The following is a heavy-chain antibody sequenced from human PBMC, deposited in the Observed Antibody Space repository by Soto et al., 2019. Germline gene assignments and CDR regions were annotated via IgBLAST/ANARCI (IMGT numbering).Heavy chain of an antibody. Sequence: ETLSLTCAIYNSSLGAFHWTWIRQPPGKGLEWIGELIHGGSTNYNPSLKSRVTFSLDTSKSQFSLHVMSVTAADTAVYYCARSPLSYDYVRQTWREVGDSFDVWGRGTSVTVSS. D-gene: IGHD3-10*02. V-gene: IGHV4-34*12. J-gene: IGHJ3*01. CDR1: NSSLGAFH. CDR3: ARSPLSYDYVRQTWREVGDSFDV. CDR2: LIHGGST.